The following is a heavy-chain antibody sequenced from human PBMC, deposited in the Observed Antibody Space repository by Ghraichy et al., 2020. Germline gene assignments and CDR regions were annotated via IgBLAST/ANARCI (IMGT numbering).Heavy chain of an antibody. D-gene: IGHD6-19*01. CDR3: AKGGGRGSGRSILN. V-gene: IGHV3-23*01. J-gene: IGHJ4*02. Sequence: GGSLRLSCAASGFTFSSYAMSWVRQAPGKGLEWVSAISGSGGSTYYADSVKGRFTISRDNSKNTLYLQMNSLRAEDTAVYYCAKGGGRGSGRSILNWGQGTLVTVSS. CDR1: GFTFSSYA. CDR2: ISGSGGST.